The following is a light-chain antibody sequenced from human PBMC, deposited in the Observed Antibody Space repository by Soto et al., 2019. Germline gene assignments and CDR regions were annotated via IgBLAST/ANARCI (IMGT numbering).Light chain of an antibody. V-gene: IGKV3-15*01. CDR1: QSISGT. CDR3: QQRWSWPLT. CDR2: GAS. Sequence: EIGMTQSPATLSVSTWGKGTIFVRASQSISGTLAWYQQKPGQAPRLLIYGASTRATSFPARFSGSGSGTDFTLTISSLEPEDSAVYYCQQRWSWPLTFGGGTKVDIK. J-gene: IGKJ4*01.